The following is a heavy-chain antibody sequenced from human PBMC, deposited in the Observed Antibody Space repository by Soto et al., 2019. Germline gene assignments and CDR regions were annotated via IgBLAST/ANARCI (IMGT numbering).Heavy chain of an antibody. CDR3: ERENRGYDGAHFDY. D-gene: IGHD5-12*01. CDR2: INPLSGNT. CDR1: GYTFINYY. V-gene: IGHV1-46*01. J-gene: IGHJ4*02. Sequence: ASVKVSCKASGYTFINYYVHWMRQVPGQGPGWMGIINPLSGNTTYAQQFQGRVVMTRDTSTNTVYMELSSLRSEDTAVYYCERENRGYDGAHFDYWGQGTLVNVSS.